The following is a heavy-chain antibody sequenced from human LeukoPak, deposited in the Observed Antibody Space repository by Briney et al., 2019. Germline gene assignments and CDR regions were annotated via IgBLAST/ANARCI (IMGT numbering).Heavy chain of an antibody. CDR1: GFTFSSYS. J-gene: IGHJ4*02. V-gene: IGHV3-15*07. D-gene: IGHD3-22*01. CDR3: TTLEEYDSSGYYYSNDY. Sequence: PGGSLRLSCAASGFTFSSYSMNWVRQAPGKGLEWAGRIKSKTDGGTTDYAAPVKGRFTISRDDSKNTLYLQMNSLKTEDTAVYYCTTLEEYDSSGYYYSNDYWGQGTLVTVSS. CDR2: IKSKTDGGTT.